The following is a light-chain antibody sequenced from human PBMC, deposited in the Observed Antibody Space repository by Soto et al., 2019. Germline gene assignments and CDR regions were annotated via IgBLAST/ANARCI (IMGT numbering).Light chain of an antibody. CDR1: QGISSD. Sequence: DIQLTQSPSFLSASVGDRVTITCRASQGISSDLAWYQQKPVKAPNLLLYAASTLECGVPSRFSGSGSGTQFNLTFSCLQPEDFATYYCQQRNSYPLSFGGGTKVEIK. V-gene: IGKV1-9*01. J-gene: IGKJ4*01. CDR2: AAS. CDR3: QQRNSYPLS.